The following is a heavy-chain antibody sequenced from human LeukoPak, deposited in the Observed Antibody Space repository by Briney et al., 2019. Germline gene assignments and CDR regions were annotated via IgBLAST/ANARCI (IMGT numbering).Heavy chain of an antibody. CDR3: ARGPHERSGYPDD. D-gene: IGHD3-22*01. CDR1: GYTFTSYY. Sequence: ASVKVSCKASGYTFTSYYMHWVRQAPGQGLEWMGIINPSGGSTNYAQKFQGRVTMTTDTSTSTAYMELRSLRSDDTAVYYCARGPHERSGYPDDWGQGTLVTVSS. CDR2: INPSGGST. V-gene: IGHV1-46*01. J-gene: IGHJ4*02.